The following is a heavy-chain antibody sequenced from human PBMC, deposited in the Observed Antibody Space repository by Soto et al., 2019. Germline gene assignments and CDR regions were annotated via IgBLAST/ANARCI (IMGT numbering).Heavy chain of an antibody. CDR3: ARVGRQWLDPYYFDY. V-gene: IGHV3-30-3*01. CDR2: ISYDGSNK. J-gene: IGHJ4*02. Sequence: PGGSLRLSCAASGFTFSSYAMHWVRQAPGKGLEWVAVISYDGSNKYYADSVKGRFTISRDNSKNTLYLQMNSLRAEDTAVYYCARVGRQWLDPYYFDYWGQGTLVTVSS. D-gene: IGHD6-19*01. CDR1: GFTFSSYA.